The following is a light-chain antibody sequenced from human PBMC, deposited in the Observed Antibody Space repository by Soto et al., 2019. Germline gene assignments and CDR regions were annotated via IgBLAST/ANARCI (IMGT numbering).Light chain of an antibody. J-gene: IGKJ1*01. Sequence: AIQMTQSPSSLSASVGDRVTITCRASQGIRNDLGWYQQKPGKAPKLLIYAAYRLHSGVPSRFSGSGSGTDFTITISSLQPEDFATYYCLQDYKYPRTFGKGTKGEIK. CDR2: AAY. CDR3: LQDYKYPRT. CDR1: QGIRND. V-gene: IGKV1-6*01.